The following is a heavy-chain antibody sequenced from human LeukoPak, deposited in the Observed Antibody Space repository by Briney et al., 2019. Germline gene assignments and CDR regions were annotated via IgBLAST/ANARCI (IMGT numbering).Heavy chain of an antibody. Sequence: GGSLRLSCAASGFTFSSYWMHWVRQAPGKGLVWVSSITSDGSGTRYADSVKGRFSISRDNAKNTLYLQMSSLRAEDTAVYYCARDRYTSGWYRGIDYWGQGALVTVSS. D-gene: IGHD6-19*01. CDR1: GFTFSSYW. J-gene: IGHJ4*02. V-gene: IGHV3-74*01. CDR2: ITSDGSGT. CDR3: ARDRYTSGWYRGIDY.